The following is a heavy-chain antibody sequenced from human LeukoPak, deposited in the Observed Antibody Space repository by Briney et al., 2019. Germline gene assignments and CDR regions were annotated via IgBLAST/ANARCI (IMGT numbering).Heavy chain of an antibody. Sequence: GESLKISCNGSGYIFTSNWISWVRQMPGKGLEWMGRIDPSDSHINYSPSLQGHVTISVDKSISTAYLQWSSLRASDTAMYYCARQGRGSYRRDFDYWGQGTLVTVSS. CDR3: ARQGRGSYRRDFDY. CDR1: GYIFTSNW. V-gene: IGHV5-10-1*01. D-gene: IGHD1-26*01. J-gene: IGHJ4*02. CDR2: IDPSDSHI.